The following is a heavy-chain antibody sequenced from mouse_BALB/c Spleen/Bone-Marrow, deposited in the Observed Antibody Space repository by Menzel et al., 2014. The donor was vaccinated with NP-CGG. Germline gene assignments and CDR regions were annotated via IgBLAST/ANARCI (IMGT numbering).Heavy chain of an antibody. CDR2: INPDSSTI. CDR1: GFDFSGFW. J-gene: IGHJ3*01. V-gene: IGHV4-1*02. D-gene: IGHD2-3*01. CDR3: ARLGYYGGFAY. Sequence: EVKLVESGGGLVQPGRSLKISCAASGFDFSGFWMGWVRLAPGKGLEWIGEINPDSSTITYTPSLKDRFIISRDNAKNTLYLQMSKVRSEDTALYYCARLGYYGGFAYWGQGTLVTVSA.